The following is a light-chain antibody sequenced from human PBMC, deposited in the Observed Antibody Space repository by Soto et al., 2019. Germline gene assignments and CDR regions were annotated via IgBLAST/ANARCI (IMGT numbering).Light chain of an antibody. V-gene: IGKV2-28*01. CDR1: XSLLNSGKSC. J-gene: IGKJ4*01. Sequence: DXVXTXSPLSLSVTPGEPASISCRSSXSLLNSGKSCLAWYLQKPGQSPQLLIYLGSSRASGVPDRFSGSGSGTDFTLKISRVEAEDVGVYYCMQTLQTPLTFGGGTKVEIK. CDR3: MQTLQTPLT. CDR2: LGS.